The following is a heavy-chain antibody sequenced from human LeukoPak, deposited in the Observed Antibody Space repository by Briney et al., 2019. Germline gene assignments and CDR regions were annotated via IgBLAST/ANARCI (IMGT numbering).Heavy chain of an antibody. J-gene: IGHJ4*02. CDR2: FDPEDGET. D-gene: IGHD6-13*01. CDR1: GYTLTELS. Sequence: ASVKVSCKVSGYTLTELSMHWVRQAPGKGLEWMGGFDPEDGETIYAQKFQGRVTMTEDTSTDTAYMELSSLRSEDTAVYYCATDRGYSSSRYSRGYFDYWGQGTLVTVSS. CDR3: ATDRGYSSSRYSRGYFDY. V-gene: IGHV1-24*01.